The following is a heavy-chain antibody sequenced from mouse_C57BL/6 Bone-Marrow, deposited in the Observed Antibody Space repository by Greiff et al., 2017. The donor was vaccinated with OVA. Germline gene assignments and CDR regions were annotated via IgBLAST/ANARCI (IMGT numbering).Heavy chain of an antibody. Sequence: DVKLQESGGGLVKPGGSLKLSCAASGFTFSDYGMHWVRQAPEKGLEWVAYISSGSSTIYYADTVKGRFTISRDTAKNTLFLQMTSLRSEDRAMYYCARPYYYGSSYAWYFDVWGTGTTVTVSS. CDR2: ISSGSSTI. V-gene: IGHV5-17*01. J-gene: IGHJ1*03. D-gene: IGHD1-1*01. CDR1: GFTFSDYG. CDR3: ARPYYYGSSYAWYFDV.